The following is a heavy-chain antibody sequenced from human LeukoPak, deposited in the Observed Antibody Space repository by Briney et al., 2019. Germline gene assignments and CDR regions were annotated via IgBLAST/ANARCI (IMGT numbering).Heavy chain of an antibody. V-gene: IGHV4-61*02. CDR1: GDSISSGDYY. D-gene: IGHD3-22*01. CDR2: ISSSGST. Sequence: SQTLSLTCTVSGDSISSGDYYWSWIRQPAGKGLEWIGRISSSGSTNYNPSLKSRVTISVDTSKNQFSLKLSSVTAADTAVYFCARGPYSYDSSGAXDIWXXXTXXTVS. CDR3: ARGPYSYDSSGAXDI. J-gene: IGHJ3*02.